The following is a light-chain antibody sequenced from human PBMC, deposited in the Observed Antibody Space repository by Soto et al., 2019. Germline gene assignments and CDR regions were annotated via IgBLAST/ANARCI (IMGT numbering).Light chain of an antibody. CDR3: QQQDSLPLT. V-gene: IGKV1-33*01. J-gene: IGKJ4*01. CDR1: QDIGNY. Sequence: DIQMTQSPSSLSASVGDRVTVTCRASQDIGNYLCWYQQKLGKAPKLLIYDASYLEAGVPSRFSGSGSGTDFTFTISSLQPEDFATYYCQQQDSLPLTFGGGTKVEIK. CDR2: DAS.